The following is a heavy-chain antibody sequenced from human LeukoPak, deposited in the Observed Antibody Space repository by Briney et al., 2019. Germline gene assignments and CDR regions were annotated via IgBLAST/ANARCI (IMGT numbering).Heavy chain of an antibody. D-gene: IGHD3-22*01. CDR3: ARDRYYYDSSGYYSAFDT. Sequence: SETLSFTCSVSGGSTSSYYWSWIRQPPGKGLEWIGRIYSSGIISGSTNYNPSLKSRVTMSVDTSKNQFSLKLRSVTAADTAVYYCARDRYYYDSSGYYSAFDTWGQGTMVTVSS. V-gene: IGHV4-4*07. J-gene: IGHJ3*02. CDR1: GGSTSSYY. CDR2: IYSSGIISGST.